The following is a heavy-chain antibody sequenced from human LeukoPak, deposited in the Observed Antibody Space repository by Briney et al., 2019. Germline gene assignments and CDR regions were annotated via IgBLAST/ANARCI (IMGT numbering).Heavy chain of an antibody. CDR3: ARSPRGNSSGWYNWFDP. CDR2: ISYDGSNK. Sequence: GGSLRLSCAVSGFTFSSYAMHWVRQAPGKGLEWVAVISYDGSNKYYADSVKGRFTISRDNSKNTLYLQMNSLRAEDTAVYYCARSPRGNSSGWYNWFDPWGQGTLVTVSS. V-gene: IGHV3-30-3*01. CDR1: GFTFSSYA. D-gene: IGHD6-19*01. J-gene: IGHJ5*02.